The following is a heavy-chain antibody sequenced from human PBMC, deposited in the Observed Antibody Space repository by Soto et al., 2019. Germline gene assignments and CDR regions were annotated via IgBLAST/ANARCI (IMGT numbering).Heavy chain of an antibody. Sequence: SETLSLPCAVYGGSFSGYYWSWIRQPPGKGLEWIGEINHSGSTNYNQSLKSRVTISVDTSKNQFSLKLSSVTAADTAVYYCATRGYSYGSDYWGQGTRVTVSS. V-gene: IGHV4-34*01. CDR2: INHSGST. CDR3: ATRGYSYGSDY. J-gene: IGHJ4*02. D-gene: IGHD5-18*01. CDR1: GGSFSGYY.